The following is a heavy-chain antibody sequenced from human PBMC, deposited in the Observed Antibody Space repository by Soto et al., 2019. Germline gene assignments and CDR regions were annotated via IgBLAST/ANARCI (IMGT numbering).Heavy chain of an antibody. D-gene: IGHD6-19*01. CDR1: GFTFRTYA. Sequence: PVSSLRPSSHSSGFTFRTYAMSRIRHAPWFGLDWVSAISGSGGSTYYADSVKGRFTISRDNSKNTLYLQMNSLRAEDTAVYYCAKKMEDSSGWYGSYRHYYGMDVWGQGT. V-gene: IGHV3-23*01. J-gene: IGHJ6*02. CDR2: ISGSGGST. CDR3: AKKMEDSSGWYGSYRHYYGMDV.